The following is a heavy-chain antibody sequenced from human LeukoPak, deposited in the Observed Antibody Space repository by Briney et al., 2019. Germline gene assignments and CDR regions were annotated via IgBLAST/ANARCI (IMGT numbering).Heavy chain of an antibody. D-gene: IGHD5-18*01. CDR2: INHSGST. Sequence: SETLSLTCAVYGGSFSGYDWSWIRQPPGKGLEWIGEINHSGSTNYNPSLKSRVTISVDTSKNQFSLKLSSVTAADTAVYYCARGGQLWSPAFDYWGQGTLVTVSS. CDR1: GGSFSGYD. V-gene: IGHV4-34*01. J-gene: IGHJ4*02. CDR3: ARGGQLWSPAFDY.